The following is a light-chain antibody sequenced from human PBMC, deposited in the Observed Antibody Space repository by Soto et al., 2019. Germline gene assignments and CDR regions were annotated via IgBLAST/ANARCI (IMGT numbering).Light chain of an antibody. CDR2: DAS. J-gene: IGKJ1*01. V-gene: IGKV1-5*01. CDR3: QQYSDSSGA. Sequence: DIQVTQSPSTLSASVGDRVTITCGASQSIGTWLAWYQQKPGKAPKLLIFDASTWESGVPSRFSGSGSGTEFTLTISSLQPDDFTTYYCQQYSDSSGAFGQGTRVEIK. CDR1: QSIGTW.